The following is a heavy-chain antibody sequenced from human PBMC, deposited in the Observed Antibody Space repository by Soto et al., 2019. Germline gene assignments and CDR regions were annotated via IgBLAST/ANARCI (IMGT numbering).Heavy chain of an antibody. V-gene: IGHV3-74*01. J-gene: IGHJ6*02. CDR2: IKSDGSST. CDR1: GFTSSNYW. Sequence: GGSLRLSCAASGFTSSNYWMHWVRPAPGKGLVWVSRIKSDGSSTSYADSVKGRFTISRDNAKNTLDLQMHGLRAEDMAVYYCARSVRSGSFPYYYAMDVWGQGTTVTVSS. CDR3: ARSVRSGSFPYYYAMDV. D-gene: IGHD3-10*01.